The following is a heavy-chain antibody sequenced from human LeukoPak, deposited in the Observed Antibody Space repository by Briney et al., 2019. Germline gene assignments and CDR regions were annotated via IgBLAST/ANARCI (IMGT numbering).Heavy chain of an antibody. CDR3: ARDIDDVWGSYRTFDY. J-gene: IGHJ4*02. CDR2: ISRSSSYI. D-gene: IGHD3-16*02. Sequence: GGSLRLSCAASAFTFSSYSMNWVRQAPGKGLEWVSSISRSSSYIYYADSVKGRFTISRDNAKNSLYLQMNSLRAEDTAVYYCARDIDDVWGSYRTFDYWGQGTLVTVSS. V-gene: IGHV3-21*01. CDR1: AFTFSSYS.